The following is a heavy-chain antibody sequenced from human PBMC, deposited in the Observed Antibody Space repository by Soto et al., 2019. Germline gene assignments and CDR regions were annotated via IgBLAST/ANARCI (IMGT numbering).Heavy chain of an antibody. CDR1: AYTFTSYG. CDR2: ISAYNGNT. J-gene: IGHJ4*02. D-gene: IGHD5-12*01. CDR3: ARGMDSGYDSGRDFDY. Sequence: ASVKGSSNASAYTFTSYGISWVRQAPGQGLEWMGWISAYNGNTNYAQKLQGRVTMTTDTSTSTAYMELRSLRSDDTAVYYCARGMDSGYDSGRDFDYWGQGTLVTVSS. V-gene: IGHV1-18*01.